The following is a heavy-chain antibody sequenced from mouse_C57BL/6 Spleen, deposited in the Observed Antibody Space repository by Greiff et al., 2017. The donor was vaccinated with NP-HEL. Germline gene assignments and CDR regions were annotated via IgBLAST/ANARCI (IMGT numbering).Heavy chain of an antibody. CDR1: GYTFTSYW. D-gene: IGHD1-1*01. CDR3: ARSLTTVGDY. J-gene: IGHJ2*01. Sequence: VKLMESGTELVKPGASVKLSCKASGYTFTSYWMHWVKQRPGQGLEWIGNINPSNGGTNYNEKFKSKATLTVDKSSSTAYMQLSSLTSEDSAVYYCARSLTTVGDYWGQGTTLTVSS. V-gene: IGHV1-53*01. CDR2: INPSNGGT.